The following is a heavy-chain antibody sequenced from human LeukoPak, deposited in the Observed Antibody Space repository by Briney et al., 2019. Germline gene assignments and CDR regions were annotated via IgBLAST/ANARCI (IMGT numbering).Heavy chain of an antibody. V-gene: IGHV4-59*01. CDR1: GGSISSYY. D-gene: IGHD5-24*01. Sequence: SETLSLTCTVSGGSISSYYWSWIRQPPGKGLEWIGYIYYSGSTNYNPSLKSRVTISVDMSKNQFSLKLSSVTAADTAVYYCARDKLGDGYNFDYWGQGTLVTVSS. CDR3: ARDKLGDGYNFDY. CDR2: IYYSGST. J-gene: IGHJ4*02.